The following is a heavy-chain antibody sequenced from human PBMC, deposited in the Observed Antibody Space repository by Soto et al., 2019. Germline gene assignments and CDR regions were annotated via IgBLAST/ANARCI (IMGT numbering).Heavy chain of an antibody. CDR3: ARGRYSSSSVNFDY. CDR1: GFTFSSYD. V-gene: IGHV3-13*01. J-gene: IGHJ4*02. Sequence: PGGSLRLSCAASGFTFSSYDMHWVRQATGKGLEWVSAIGTAGDTYYPGSVKGRFTISGENAKNSLYLQMNSLRAGDTAVYYCARGRYSSSSVNFDYWGQGTLVTVSS. CDR2: IGTAGDT. D-gene: IGHD6-6*01.